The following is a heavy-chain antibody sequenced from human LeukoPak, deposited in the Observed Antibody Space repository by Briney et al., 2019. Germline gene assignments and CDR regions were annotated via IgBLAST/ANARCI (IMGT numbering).Heavy chain of an antibody. CDR2: INSDGFSI. CDR3: ARFYGGSALDN. V-gene: IGHV3-74*01. D-gene: IGHD3-16*01. J-gene: IGHJ3*02. CDR1: GFTFSAYW. Sequence: PGGSLRLSCAASGFTFSAYWMHWVRQAPGKGLVWVSRINSDGFSIAYADSVKGRFTISRDNAKNTLYLHMNSLRAEDTAVYYCARFYGGSALDNWGQGTMVTASS.